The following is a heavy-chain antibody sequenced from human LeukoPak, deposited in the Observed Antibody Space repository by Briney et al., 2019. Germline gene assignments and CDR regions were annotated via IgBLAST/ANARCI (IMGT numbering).Heavy chain of an antibody. CDR3: ARGGCSGGSCYRSFDY. CDR2: INHSGST. CDR1: GGSSSGYY. Sequence: SETLSLTCAVYGGSSSGYYWSWIRQPPGKGLEWIGEINHSGSTNYNPSLKSRVTISVDTSKNQFSLKLSSVTAADTAVYYCARGGCSGGSCYRSFDYWGQGTLVTVSS. D-gene: IGHD2-15*01. V-gene: IGHV4-34*01. J-gene: IGHJ4*02.